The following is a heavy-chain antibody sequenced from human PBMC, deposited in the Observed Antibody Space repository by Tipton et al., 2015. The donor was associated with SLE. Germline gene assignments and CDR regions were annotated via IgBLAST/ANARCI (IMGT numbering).Heavy chain of an antibody. CDR1: GVSIDHYY. J-gene: IGHJ4*02. V-gene: IGHV4-59*01. CDR3: ARAQVGVGDFDY. D-gene: IGHD3-16*01. CDR2: FHHSGST. Sequence: TLSLTCSVSGVSIDHYYWSWIRQPPGKGLEWIGYFHHSGSTNYNPSLQSRVTISRDPSKNQFSLNLSSATAADTAVYYCARAQVGVGDFDYWGQGALVTVSS.